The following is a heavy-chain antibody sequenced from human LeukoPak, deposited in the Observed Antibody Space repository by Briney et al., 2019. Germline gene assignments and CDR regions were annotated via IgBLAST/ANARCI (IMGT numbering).Heavy chain of an antibody. D-gene: IGHD3-16*02. J-gene: IGHJ4*02. CDR2: ISAYNGNT. CDR3: ARGRGSRRTTFGGVIAPRIDY. CDR1: GYTFTSYG. Sequence: ASVKVSCKASGYTFTSYGISWVRQAPGQGLEWMGWISAYNGNTNYAQKLQGRVTMTTDTSTSTAYMELRSLRSDDTAVYYCARGRGSRRTTFGGVIAPRIDYWGQGTLVTVSS. V-gene: IGHV1-18*01.